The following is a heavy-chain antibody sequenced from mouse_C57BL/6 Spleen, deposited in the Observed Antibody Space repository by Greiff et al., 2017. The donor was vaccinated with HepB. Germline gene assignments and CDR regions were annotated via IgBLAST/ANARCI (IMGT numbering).Heavy chain of an antibody. Sequence: VQLQQPGAELVKPGASVKVSCKASGYTFTSYWMHCVKQRPGQGLEWIGRIHPSDSDTNYNQKFKGKATLTVDKSSSTAYMQLSSLTSEDSAVYYCAMGDDYERYYFDYWGQGTTLTVSS. CDR1: GYTFTSYW. D-gene: IGHD2-4*01. J-gene: IGHJ2*01. V-gene: IGHV1-74*01. CDR3: AMGDDYERYYFDY. CDR2: IHPSDSDT.